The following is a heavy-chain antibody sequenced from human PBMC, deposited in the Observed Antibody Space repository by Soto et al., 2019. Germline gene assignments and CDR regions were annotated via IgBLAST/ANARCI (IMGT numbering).Heavy chain of an antibody. D-gene: IGHD5-12*01. Sequence: QVQLVESGGGVVQPGRSLRLSCAASGFTFSSYGMHWVRQAPGKGLEWVAVISYDGSNKYYADSVKGRFTISRDNSKNTLYPQMNSLRAEDTAVYYCAKDFRSGYDPYMDVWGKGTTVTVSS. V-gene: IGHV3-30*18. CDR2: ISYDGSNK. CDR1: GFTFSSYG. J-gene: IGHJ6*03. CDR3: AKDFRSGYDPYMDV.